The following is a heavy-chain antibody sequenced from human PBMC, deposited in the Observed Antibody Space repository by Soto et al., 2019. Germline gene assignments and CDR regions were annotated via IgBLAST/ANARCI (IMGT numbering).Heavy chain of an antibody. J-gene: IGHJ6*02. D-gene: IGHD3-9*01. CDR1: GYTFTSYD. CDR3: ARSDPDNYYYYGMDV. CDR2: MNPNSGNT. V-gene: IGHV1-8*01. Sequence: ASVKVSCKASGYTFTSYDINWVRQATGQGLEWMGWMNPNSGNTGYAQKFQGRVTMTRNTSISTAYMELSSLRSEDTAVYYCARSDPDNYYYYGMDVWGQGTTVTVSS.